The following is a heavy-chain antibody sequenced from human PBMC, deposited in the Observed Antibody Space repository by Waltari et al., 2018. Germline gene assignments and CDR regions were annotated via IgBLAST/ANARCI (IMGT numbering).Heavy chain of an antibody. CDR1: GYTFTDYY. V-gene: IGHV1-69-2*01. CDR3: ATEYYYDSSGYGFDP. D-gene: IGHD3-22*01. Sequence: EVQLVQSGAEVKKPGATVKIYCKASGYTFTDYYMHWVQQTPGKGLEWMGRVAPEDGETIYAEKFQGRVTITADTSTDTAYMELSSLRSEDTAVYYCATEYYYDSSGYGFDPWGQGTLVTVSS. CDR2: VAPEDGET. J-gene: IGHJ5*02.